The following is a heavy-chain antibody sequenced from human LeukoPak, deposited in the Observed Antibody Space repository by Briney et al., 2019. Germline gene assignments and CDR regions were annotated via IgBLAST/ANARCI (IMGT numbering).Heavy chain of an antibody. D-gene: IGHD4-23*01. CDR1: GGSTSSYY. J-gene: IGHJ4*02. V-gene: IGHV4-4*09. CDR2: IYASGST. Sequence: SETLSLTCTVSGGSTSSYYWSWIRQPPGKGLQWIGYIYASGSTNYNPSLKSRVTISVDTSKNQFSLQLSSVTAADTAVYYCARLGRGNSAGFDYWGQGTLVTVSS. CDR3: ARLGRGNSAGFDY.